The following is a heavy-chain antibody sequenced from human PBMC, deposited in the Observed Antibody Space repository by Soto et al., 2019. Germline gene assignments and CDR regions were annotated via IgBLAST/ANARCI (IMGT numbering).Heavy chain of an antibody. J-gene: IGHJ3*02. CDR1: GGSFSGYY. V-gene: IGHV4-34*01. CDR3: AIDAIVVVPGDALDI. Sequence: SETLSLTCAVYGGSFSGYYWSWIRQPPWKGLEWIVEINHSGSTNYNPSLKSRVTISVDTYKNQFSLKLSSVTAADTAVYYCAIDAIVVVPGDALDIRGQRTMVTVS. CDR2: INHSGST. D-gene: IGHD2-2*01.